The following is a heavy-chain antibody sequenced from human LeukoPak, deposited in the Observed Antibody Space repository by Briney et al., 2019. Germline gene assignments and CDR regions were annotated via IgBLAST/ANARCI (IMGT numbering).Heavy chain of an antibody. Sequence: ASVKVSCKASGGTFNNNAITWVRQAPGQGLEWMGGIIPIFGTANYAQKFQGRVTITADESTSTAYMELSSLRSEDTAVYYCARESAAAGTIDYWGQGTLVTVSS. CDR1: GGTFNNNA. D-gene: IGHD6-13*01. CDR3: ARESAAAGTIDY. V-gene: IGHV1-69*01. J-gene: IGHJ4*02. CDR2: IIPIFGTA.